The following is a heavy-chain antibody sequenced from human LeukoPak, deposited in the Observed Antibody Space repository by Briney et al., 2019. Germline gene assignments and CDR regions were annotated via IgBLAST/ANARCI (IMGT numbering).Heavy chain of an antibody. D-gene: IGHD3-16*01. V-gene: IGHV4-59*08. CDR1: NGSVRSYY. CDR3: ARYYDRTGFDY. Sequence: PSETLSLTCTVSNGSVRSYYWSWVRQSPGKGLEWIGYIYYSGSTNYNPSLKSRVTISIHTSRNQFSLMLSSVTAADTAMYYCARYYDRTGFDYWGQGTLVTVSS. CDR2: IYYSGST. J-gene: IGHJ4*02.